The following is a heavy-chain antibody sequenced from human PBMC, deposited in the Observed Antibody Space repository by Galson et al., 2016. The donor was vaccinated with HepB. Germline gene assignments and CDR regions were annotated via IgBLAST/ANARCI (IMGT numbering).Heavy chain of an antibody. CDR2: ISTYSGNT. D-gene: IGHD2/OR15-2a*01. CDR3: ARDVQYPFDS. CDR1: GYTFTTSG. J-gene: IGHJ4*02. V-gene: IGHV1-18*01. Sequence: SVKVSCKASGYTFTTSGISWVRQAPGQGLEWRGWISTYSGNTKYAQKFQGGLTLTTDSSTTTAYMELRSLRFDDTALYYCARDVQYPFDSWGQGTLLTVSS.